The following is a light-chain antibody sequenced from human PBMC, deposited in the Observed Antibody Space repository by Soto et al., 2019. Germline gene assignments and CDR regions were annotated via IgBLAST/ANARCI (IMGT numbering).Light chain of an antibody. V-gene: IGLV1-44*01. CDR3: ASLDDRLNGPV. CDR1: SSNIGSHT. Sequence: QSVLTQPPSTSGTPGQRVAISCSGTSSNIGSHTVNWYQQLPGTAPKLLIYGDDQRPSGVPDRFSGSKSGTSASLAISGLQPEDEVDYYCASLDDRLNGPVFGGGTKVTVL. CDR2: GDD. J-gene: IGLJ3*02.